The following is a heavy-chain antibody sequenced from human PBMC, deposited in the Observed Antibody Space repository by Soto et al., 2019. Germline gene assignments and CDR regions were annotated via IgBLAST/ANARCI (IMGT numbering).Heavy chain of an antibody. CDR3: ARRGDFWSGAHFDY. D-gene: IGHD3-3*01. CDR1: GGSISSSSYY. Sequence: QLQLQESGPGLVKPSETLSLTCTVSGGSISSSSYYWGWIRQPPGKGLEWIGSIYYSGSTYYNPSLKTRVTISVDTSKNQFALKLSSVTAADTAVYYCARRGDFWSGAHFDYWGQGTLVTVSS. J-gene: IGHJ4*02. CDR2: IYYSGST. V-gene: IGHV4-39*01.